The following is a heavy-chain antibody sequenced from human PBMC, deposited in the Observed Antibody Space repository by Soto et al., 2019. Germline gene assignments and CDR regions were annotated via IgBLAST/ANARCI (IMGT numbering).Heavy chain of an antibody. V-gene: IGHV1-18*01. D-gene: IGHD6-19*01. CDR2: ISPNSEKT. CDR1: GYTFSNFG. Sequence: EASVKVSCKASGYTFSNFGISWVRQAPGEGLEWMGWISPNSEKTKIAQRFQGRVTMTTDNSRNTLYLHMNTLRLEDSGVYYCAKPRASLQWPPFDPWGHGTQVTVSS. J-gene: IGHJ5*02. CDR3: AKPRASLQWPPFDP.